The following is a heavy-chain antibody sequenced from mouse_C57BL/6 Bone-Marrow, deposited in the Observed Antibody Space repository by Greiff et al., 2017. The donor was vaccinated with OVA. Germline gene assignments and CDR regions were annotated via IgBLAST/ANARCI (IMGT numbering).Heavy chain of an antibody. D-gene: IGHD3-1*01. CDR2: IDPSDSYT. Sequence: VQLQQPGAELVMPGASVKLSCKASGYTFTSYWMHWVKQRPGQGLEWIGEIDPSDSYTNYNQKFKGKSTLTVDKSSSTAYMQLRSLTSEDAAVYCCARSGPFAYWGKGTRVTVSA. J-gene: IGHJ3*01. CDR3: ARSGPFAY. CDR1: GYTFTSYW. V-gene: IGHV1-69*01.